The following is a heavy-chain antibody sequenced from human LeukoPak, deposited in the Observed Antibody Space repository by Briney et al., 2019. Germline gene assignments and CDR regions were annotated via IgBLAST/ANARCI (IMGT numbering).Heavy chain of an antibody. CDR2: IIPIFGTA. D-gene: IGHD2-2*01. Sequence: SVKVSCKASGGTFSSYAISWVRQAPGQGLEWMGGIIPIFGTANYAQKFQGRVTITADKSTSTAYMELSSLRAEDTAVYYCGRQFRYCGLTSCYDRNFMDVWGTGTTVTVSS. CDR1: GGTFSSYA. J-gene: IGHJ6*03. V-gene: IGHV1-69*06. CDR3: GRQFRYCGLTSCYDRNFMDV.